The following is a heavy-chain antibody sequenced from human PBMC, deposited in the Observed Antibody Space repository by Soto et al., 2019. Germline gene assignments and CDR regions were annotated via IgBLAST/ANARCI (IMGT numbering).Heavy chain of an antibody. V-gene: IGHV3-9*01. Sequence: EVQLVESGGGLVQPGRSLRLSCAASGFTFDDYAMHWVRQAPGKGLEWVSGISWNSGSIGYADSVKGRFTISRDNAKNSLYLQMNSLRAEDTALYYCAKDGDSSSSYYYMDVWGKGTTVTVS. CDR2: ISWNSGSI. CDR1: GFTFDDYA. D-gene: IGHD6-6*01. J-gene: IGHJ6*03. CDR3: AKDGDSSSSYYYMDV.